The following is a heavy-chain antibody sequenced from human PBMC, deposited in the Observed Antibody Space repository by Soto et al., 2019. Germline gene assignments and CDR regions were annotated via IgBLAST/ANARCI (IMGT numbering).Heavy chain of an antibody. CDR2: INHSGST. CDR3: ASYARITIFGVVIGGWFDP. V-gene: IGHV4-34*01. D-gene: IGHD3-3*01. Sequence: QVQLQQWGAGLLKPSETLSLTCAVYGGSFSGYYWSWIRQPPGKGLEWIGEINHSGSTNYNPSLKSRVTISVDTAKNQFSLKLSSVTAADTAVYYCASYARITIFGVVIGGWFDPWGQGTLVTVSS. J-gene: IGHJ5*02. CDR1: GGSFSGYY.